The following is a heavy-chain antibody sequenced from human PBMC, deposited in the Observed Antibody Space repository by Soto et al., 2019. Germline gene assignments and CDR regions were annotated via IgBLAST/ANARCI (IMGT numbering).Heavy chain of an antibody. Sequence: SETMPVTCTVSDGSISSYYWIWIRQPPGKGLEWIGYIYYSGSTNYNPSLKSRVTISVDTSKNQFSLKLSSVTAADTAVYYCARHVRNYDYIWGSHRYIDYFAFWVQGTLVTVSS. CDR2: IYYSGST. V-gene: IGHV4-59*08. D-gene: IGHD3-16*02. CDR1: DGSISSYY. J-gene: IGHJ4*02. CDR3: ARHVRNYDYIWGSHRYIDYFAF.